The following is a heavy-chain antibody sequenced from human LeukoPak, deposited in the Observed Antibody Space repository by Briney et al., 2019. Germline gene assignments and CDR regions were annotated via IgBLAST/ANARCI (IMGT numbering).Heavy chain of an antibody. V-gene: IGHV4-39*01. Sequence: TTSETLSLTCTVSGGSITSSTYYWGWIRQPPGKGLEWIGGIFYSGSTYYNPSLKSRVTISVDTSKNQFSLKLSSVTAADTAVYYCARQYYHSSGYYYGKIRYFDYWGQGTLVTVSA. CDR1: GGSITSSTYY. CDR3: ARQYYHSSGYYYGKIRYFDY. J-gene: IGHJ4*02. D-gene: IGHD3-22*01. CDR2: IFYSGST.